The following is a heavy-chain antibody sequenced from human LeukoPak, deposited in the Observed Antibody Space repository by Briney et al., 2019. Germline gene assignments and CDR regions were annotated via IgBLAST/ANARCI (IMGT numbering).Heavy chain of an antibody. CDR3: ARHRTLGGSYVDAFDI. J-gene: IGHJ3*02. Sequence: PSETLSLTCTVSGGSINSYYWSWIRQPPGKGLEWIGYIYYSGSTNYNPSLKSRVTISVDTSKNQLSLKLRSVTAADTAVYYCARHRTLGGSYVDAFDIWGQATMVTVSS. CDR2: IYYSGST. D-gene: IGHD1-26*01. V-gene: IGHV4-59*08. CDR1: GGSINSYY.